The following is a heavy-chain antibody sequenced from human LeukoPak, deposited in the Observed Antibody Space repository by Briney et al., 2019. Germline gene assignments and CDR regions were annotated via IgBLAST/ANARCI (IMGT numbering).Heavy chain of an antibody. V-gene: IGHV3-53*01. D-gene: IGHD3-22*01. J-gene: IGHJ4*02. CDR1: GFTVSSNY. CDR3: ARAHYYDSSGYPSGIDY. Sequence: GGSLRLSCAASGFTVSSNYMSWVRQAPGKGLEWVSVIYSGGSTYYADSVKGRFTISRDNSKNTLYLQMNSLRAEDTAVYYCARAHYYDSSGYPSGIDYWGQGTLVTVSS. CDR2: IYSGGST.